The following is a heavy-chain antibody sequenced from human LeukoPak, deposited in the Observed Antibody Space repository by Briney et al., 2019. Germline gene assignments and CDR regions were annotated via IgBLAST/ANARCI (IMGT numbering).Heavy chain of an antibody. J-gene: IGHJ4*02. V-gene: IGHV4-39*07. CDR1: GGSISSSSYY. CDR3: ARETGGYSYGLRGIDY. Sequence: PSETLSLTCTVSGGSISSSSYYWGWIRQPPGKGLEWIGSIYHSGSTYYNPSLKSRVTISVDTSKNQFSLKLSSVTAADTAVYYCARETGGYSYGLRGIDYWGQGTLVTVSS. D-gene: IGHD5-18*01. CDR2: IYHSGST.